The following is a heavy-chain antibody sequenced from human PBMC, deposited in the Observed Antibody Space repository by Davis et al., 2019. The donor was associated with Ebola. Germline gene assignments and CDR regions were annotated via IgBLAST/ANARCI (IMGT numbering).Heavy chain of an antibody. J-gene: IGHJ4*02. D-gene: IGHD3-10*01. V-gene: IGHV4-59*01. CDR3: ARDRDNYGWGTYFDY. CDR2: IYYSGST. CDR1: GGSISSYY. Sequence: SETLSLTCTVSGGSISSYYWSWIRQPPGKGLEWIGYIYYSGSTNYNPSLKSRVTISVDTSKNQFSLKLSSVTAADTAVYYCARDRDNYGWGTYFDYWGQGTPVTVSS.